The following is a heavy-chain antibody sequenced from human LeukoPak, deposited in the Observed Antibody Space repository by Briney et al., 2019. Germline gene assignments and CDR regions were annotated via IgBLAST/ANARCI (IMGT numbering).Heavy chain of an antibody. CDR3: ARDHLFPSLPPGYSFDP. Sequence: GGSLRLSCAASGFTFSSYAMSWVRQAPGKGLEWVSAISGSGGRTYYADSVQGRFTISRDNAKNSLYLQMNSLRAEDTAVYYCARDHLFPSLPPGYSFDPWGQGTLVTVSS. CDR2: ISGSGGRT. J-gene: IGHJ5*02. CDR1: GFTFSSYA. D-gene: IGHD2-21*01. V-gene: IGHV3-23*01.